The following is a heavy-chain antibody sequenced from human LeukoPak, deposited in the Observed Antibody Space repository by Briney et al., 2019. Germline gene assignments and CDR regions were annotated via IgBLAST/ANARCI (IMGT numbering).Heavy chain of an antibody. D-gene: IGHD2-2*02. CDR3: ARPHCSSTSCYTANFDY. Sequence: ASAKVSCKASGYTFTGYYMHWVRQAPGQGLEWMGWINPNSGGTNYAQKFQGRVTMTRDTSISTAYMELSRLRSDDTAVYYCARPHCSSTSCYTANFDYWGQGTLVTVSS. CDR2: INPNSGGT. V-gene: IGHV1-2*02. J-gene: IGHJ4*02. CDR1: GYTFTGYY.